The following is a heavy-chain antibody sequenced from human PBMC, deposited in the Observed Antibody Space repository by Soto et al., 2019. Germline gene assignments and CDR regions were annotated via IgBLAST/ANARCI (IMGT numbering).Heavy chain of an antibody. CDR3: ARGVCSGGSCYFDY. V-gene: IGHV1-69*13. D-gene: IGHD2-15*01. CDR2: IIPIFGTA. J-gene: IGHJ4*02. CDR1: GGTFSSYA. Sequence: GASGKVSCKASGGTFSSYAISWLRQAPGQGLEWMGGIIPIFGTANYAQKFQGRVTITADESTSTAYMELSRLRSDDTAVYYCARGVCSGGSCYFDYWGQGTLVTVSS.